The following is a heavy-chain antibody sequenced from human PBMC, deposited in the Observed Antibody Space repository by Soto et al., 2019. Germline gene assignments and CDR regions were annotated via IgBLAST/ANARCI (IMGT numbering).Heavy chain of an antibody. CDR3: AKARFKIAVAGNFDY. V-gene: IGHV3-30*18. CDR2: ISYDGSNK. D-gene: IGHD6-19*01. Sequence: GGSLRLSCAASGFTFSSYVMHWVRQAPGKGLEWVAVISYDGSNKYYADSVKGRFTISRDNSKNTLYLQMNSLRAEDTAVYYCAKARFKIAVAGNFDYWGQGTLVTVSS. CDR1: GFTFSSYV. J-gene: IGHJ4*02.